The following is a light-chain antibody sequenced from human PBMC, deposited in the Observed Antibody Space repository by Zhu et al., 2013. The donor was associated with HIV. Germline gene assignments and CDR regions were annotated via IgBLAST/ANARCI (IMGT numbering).Light chain of an antibody. Sequence: QSALTQPASVSGSPGQSITISCTGTSSDVGGYSYVSWYQQHPGKAPKLIIYEVSNRPSGVSNRFSGSKSGNTASLTISGLQAEDEADYYCSSYTSSSTLEVFGGGTKLTVL. V-gene: IGLV2-14*01. CDR3: SSYTSSSTLEV. J-gene: IGLJ3*02. CDR1: SSDVGGYSY. CDR2: EVS.